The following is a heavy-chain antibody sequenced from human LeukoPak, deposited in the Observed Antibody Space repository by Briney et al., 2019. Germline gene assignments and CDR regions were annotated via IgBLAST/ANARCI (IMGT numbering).Heavy chain of an antibody. CDR1: GGSLSSKSYY. Sequence: SETLSLTCTVSGGSLSSKSYYWGWIRQPPGKGLEWIGSIFYSGNTYYNPSLKSRVTISVDTSKNQLSLRLSSVTAADTAVYYCARRDLGSSWSHFDHWSQGNLVTVSS. D-gene: IGHD6-13*01. V-gene: IGHV4-39*01. CDR2: IFYSGNT. CDR3: ARRDLGSSWSHFDH. J-gene: IGHJ4*02.